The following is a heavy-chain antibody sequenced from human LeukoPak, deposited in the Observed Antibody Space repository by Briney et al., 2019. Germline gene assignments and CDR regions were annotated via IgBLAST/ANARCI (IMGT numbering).Heavy chain of an antibody. J-gene: IGHJ3*02. Sequence: SETLSLTCTVSGGSISSGGYYRSWIRQHPGKGLEWIGYIYYGGSTYYNPSLKSRVTISVDTSKNQFSLKLSSVTAADTAVYYCARETNYGVRRAFDIWGQGTMVTVSS. CDR1: GGSISSGGYY. CDR2: IYYGGST. CDR3: ARETNYGVRRAFDI. D-gene: IGHD4-17*01. V-gene: IGHV4-31*03.